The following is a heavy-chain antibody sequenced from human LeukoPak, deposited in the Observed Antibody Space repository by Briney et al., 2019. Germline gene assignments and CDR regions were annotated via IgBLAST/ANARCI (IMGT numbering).Heavy chain of an antibody. CDR3: AKDRRGGLETMVRGVLSPFDY. V-gene: IGHV3-20*04. D-gene: IGHD3-10*01. J-gene: IGHJ4*02. Sequence: GGSLRLSCAASGFTFDDYGMSWVRQAPGKGLEWVSGINWNGGSTGYADSVKGRFTISRDNSKNTLYLQMNSLRAEDTAVYYCAKDRRGGLETMVRGVLSPFDYWGQGTLVTVSS. CDR2: INWNGGST. CDR1: GFTFDDYG.